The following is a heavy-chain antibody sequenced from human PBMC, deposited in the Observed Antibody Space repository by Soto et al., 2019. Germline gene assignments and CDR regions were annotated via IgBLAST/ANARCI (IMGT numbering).Heavy chain of an antibody. CDR2: INHRGST. CDR3: ARGEGYCSGGSCYSWFDP. J-gene: IGHJ5*02. D-gene: IGHD2-15*01. CDR1: GGSFSGYY. V-gene: IGHV4-34*01. Sequence: QVQLQQWGAGLLKPSETLSLTCAVYGGSFSGYYWSWIRQPPGKGLEWIGEINHRGSTNYNPSLKSRVTISVDTSKNQFALKLSSVTAADTAVYYCARGEGYCSGGSCYSWFDPWGQGTLVTVSS.